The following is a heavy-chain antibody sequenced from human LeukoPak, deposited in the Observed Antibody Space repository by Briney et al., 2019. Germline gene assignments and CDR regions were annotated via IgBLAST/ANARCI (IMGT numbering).Heavy chain of an antibody. CDR3: AKDPREYCSSTSCPNWFDP. Sequence: PGRSLRLSCAVSGFTFGSYAMSWVRQAPGKGLEWVSSISASGGTTYYADSVKGRFTISRDNSKNTLYLQMLSLRAEDSAIYYCAKDPREYCSSTSCPNWFDPWGQGTLVTVSS. CDR1: GFTFGSYA. CDR2: ISASGGTT. V-gene: IGHV3-23*01. J-gene: IGHJ5*02. D-gene: IGHD2-2*01.